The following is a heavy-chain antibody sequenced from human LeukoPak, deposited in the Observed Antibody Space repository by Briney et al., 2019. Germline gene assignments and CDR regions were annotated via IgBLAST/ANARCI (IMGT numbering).Heavy chain of an antibody. J-gene: IGHJ4*02. Sequence: GGSLKISCKGSGYSFTSYWIGWVRQMPGKSLEWMGIIYPGDSDTRYSPSFQGQVTISADKSISTAYLQWSSLKASDTAMYYCFQASSSSFDYWGQGTLVTVSS. V-gene: IGHV5-51*01. CDR3: FQASSSSFDY. D-gene: IGHD6-6*01. CDR1: GYSFTSYW. CDR2: IYPGDSDT.